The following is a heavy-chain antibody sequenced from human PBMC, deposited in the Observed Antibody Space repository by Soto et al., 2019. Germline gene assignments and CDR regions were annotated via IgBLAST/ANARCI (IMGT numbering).Heavy chain of an antibody. J-gene: IGHJ4*02. Sequence: LLQLPETLSLTCAVYGGSFSGYYWSWIRQPPGKGLEWIGEINHSGSTNYNPSLKSRVTISVDTSKNQFSLKLSSVTAADTAVYYCARAALPVVPAADYFDYWGQGTLVTVSS. D-gene: IGHD2-2*01. CDR1: GGSFSGYY. V-gene: IGHV4-34*01. CDR2: INHSGST. CDR3: ARAALPVVPAADYFDY.